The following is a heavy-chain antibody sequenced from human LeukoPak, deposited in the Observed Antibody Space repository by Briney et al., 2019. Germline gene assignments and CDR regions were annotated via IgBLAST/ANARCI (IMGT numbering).Heavy chain of an antibody. CDR1: GYTFTTYD. Sequence: ASVKVSCKASGYTFTTYDINWVRQATGQGLEWMGWMNPNSGNTGYAQKLLGRVTMTRNTSISTAYMELSSLRSEDTAVYYCARGLSLDKSHVDYWGQGTLVSVSS. CDR3: ARGLSLDKSHVDY. D-gene: IGHD2/OR15-2a*01. CDR2: MNPNSGNT. J-gene: IGHJ4*02. V-gene: IGHV1-8*01.